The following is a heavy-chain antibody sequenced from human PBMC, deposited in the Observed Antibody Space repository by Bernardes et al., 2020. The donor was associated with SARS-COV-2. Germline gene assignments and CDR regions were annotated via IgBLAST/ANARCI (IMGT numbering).Heavy chain of an antibody. V-gene: IGHV1-24*01. CDR2: FDPEDGET. CDR3: ATSPTVTTVGWFDP. D-gene: IGHD4-17*01. J-gene: IGHJ5*02. Sequence: ASMKVSCKVSGYTLTELSMHWVRQAPGKGLEWMGGFDPEDGETIYAQKFQGRVTMTEDTSTDTAYMELSSLRSEDTAVYYCATSPTVTTVGWFDPWGQGTLVTVSS. CDR1: GYTLTELS.